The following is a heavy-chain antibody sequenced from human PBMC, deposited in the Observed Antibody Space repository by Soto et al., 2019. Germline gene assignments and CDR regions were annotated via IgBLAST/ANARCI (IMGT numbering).Heavy chain of an antibody. CDR1: GGSINNGNYF. J-gene: IGHJ4*02. CDR2: MYYSGGS. Sequence: PSETLSLTCTVSGGSINNGNYFWGWIRQPPGKGLEWIASMYYSGGSYYNPSLKSRVTISADTSKNQSSLKLRSVTAADTAVYYCSKNLVGATKLSDHHSWGQGTLVTVSS. V-gene: IGHV4-39*01. CDR3: SKNLVGATKLSDHHS. D-gene: IGHD5-12*01.